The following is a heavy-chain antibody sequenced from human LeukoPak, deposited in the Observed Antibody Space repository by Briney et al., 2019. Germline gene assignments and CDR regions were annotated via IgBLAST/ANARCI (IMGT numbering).Heavy chain of an antibody. CDR1: GFTFSSYA. V-gene: IGHV3-30*14. CDR2: ISYDGSNK. CDR3: AHTSGMITSFNDY. Sequence: GGSLRLSCAASGFTFSSYAMHWVRQAPGKGLEWVAVISYDGSNKYYADSVKGRFTISRDNSKNTLYLQMNSLRAEDTAVYYCAHTSGMITSFNDYWGQGTLVTVSS. D-gene: IGHD3-16*01. J-gene: IGHJ4*02.